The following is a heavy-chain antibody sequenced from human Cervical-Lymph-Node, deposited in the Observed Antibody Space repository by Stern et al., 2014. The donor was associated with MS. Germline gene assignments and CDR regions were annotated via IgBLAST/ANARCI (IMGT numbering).Heavy chain of an antibody. D-gene: IGHD3-3*01. Sequence: QVQIVESGAEVKKPGASVKVSCKASGYTFINYGISWVRQAPGKGLEWMGWINSYRCNTNYAQKLQDRVSMTTDTSTSTAYMELRSLRSDDTTVFYCARAGEWLNYYYGMDVWGQGTTVTVSS. J-gene: IGHJ6*02. CDR2: INSYRCNT. CDR3: ARAGEWLNYYYGMDV. CDR1: GYTFINYG. V-gene: IGHV1-18*01.